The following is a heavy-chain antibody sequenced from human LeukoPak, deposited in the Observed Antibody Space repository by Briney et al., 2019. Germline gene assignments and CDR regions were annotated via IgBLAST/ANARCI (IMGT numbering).Heavy chain of an antibody. J-gene: IGHJ4*02. CDR1: GFTFSSYS. Sequence: GGSLRLSCAASGFTFSSYSMNWVRQAPGKGLEWVSVIYSGGSTYYADSVKGRFTISRDNAKNSLYLQMNSLRAEGTAVYYCARDLGSRDDYWGQGTLVTVSS. V-gene: IGHV3-66*01. CDR3: ARDLGSRDDY. D-gene: IGHD1-1*01. CDR2: IYSGGST.